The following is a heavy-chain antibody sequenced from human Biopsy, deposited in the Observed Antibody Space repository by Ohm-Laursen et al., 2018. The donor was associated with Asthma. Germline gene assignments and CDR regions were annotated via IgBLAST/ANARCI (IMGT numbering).Heavy chain of an antibody. CDR2: ITFDGSTQ. Sequence: SLRLSCSASGTHFGSYNMHWARQAPGKGLEWVAVITFDGSTQHYGDSVKGRFTISRDNSKNTLYLQMNSLRAEDTAVYYCARSIYDFWSGYYGMDVWGQGTTVTVSS. CDR3: ARSIYDFWSGYYGMDV. J-gene: IGHJ6*02. V-gene: IGHV3-30-3*01. D-gene: IGHD3-3*01. CDR1: GTHFGSYN.